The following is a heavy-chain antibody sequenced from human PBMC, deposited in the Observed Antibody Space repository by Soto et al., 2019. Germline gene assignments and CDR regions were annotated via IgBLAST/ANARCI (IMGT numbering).Heavy chain of an antibody. D-gene: IGHD7-27*01. CDR3: ARGPSGDKVAY. CDR2: NYNCGNT. V-gene: IGHV4-30-4*01. Sequence: QVQLQESGPGLVKPSETLSLTCTVSGGSISHVNYCWSWIRQSPDKGLEWIGHNYNCGNTYHHPSLKIRFTISIDTSKNQFSLKLSSVSAADTAVYYCARGPSGDKVAYWGQGTLVTVSS. J-gene: IGHJ4*02. CDR1: GGSISHVNYC.